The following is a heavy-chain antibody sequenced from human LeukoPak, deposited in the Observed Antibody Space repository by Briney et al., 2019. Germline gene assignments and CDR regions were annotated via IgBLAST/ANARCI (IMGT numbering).Heavy chain of an antibody. CDR1: GYTFTSYG. J-gene: IGHJ4*02. CDR3: ARAHYDFWSGYSSFDY. V-gene: IGHV1-18*01. CDR2: ISAYNGNT. Sequence: ASVKVSCKASGYTFTSYGISWVRQAPGQGLEWMGWISAYNGNTNYAQKLQGRVTMTTETSTTTAYMELRSLRSDETAVYYCARAHYDFWSGYSSFDYWGQGNLVTVSS. D-gene: IGHD3-3*01.